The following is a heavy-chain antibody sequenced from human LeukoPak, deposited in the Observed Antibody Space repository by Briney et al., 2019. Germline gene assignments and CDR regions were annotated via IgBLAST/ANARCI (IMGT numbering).Heavy chain of an antibody. CDR3: AKENPSSSGYYNYGFDY. CDR2: IGTAGDT. J-gene: IGHJ4*02. CDR1: GFTFSNYA. V-gene: IGHV3-13*01. Sequence: GGSLRLSCATSGFTFSNYAMHWVRQATGKGLEWVSAIGTAGDTYYPGSVKGRFTISRDNSKNTLYLQMNSLRAEDTAVYYCAKENPSSSGYYNYGFDYWGQGTLVTVSS. D-gene: IGHD3-22*01.